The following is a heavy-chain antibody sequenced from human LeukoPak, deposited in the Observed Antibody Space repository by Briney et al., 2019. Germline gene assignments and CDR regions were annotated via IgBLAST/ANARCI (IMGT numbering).Heavy chain of an antibody. CDR1: GGSFSGYY. J-gene: IGHJ4*02. Sequence: ETLSLTCAVYGGSFSGYYWSWIRQPPGKGLEWIGEIIHSGRTNYNPSLKSRVTISVDTSKNQFSLKLSSATAADTAVYYCARRTVRGVIKYWDQGSLVTVSS. CDR3: ARRTVRGVIKY. D-gene: IGHD3-10*01. V-gene: IGHV4-34*12. CDR2: IIHSGRT.